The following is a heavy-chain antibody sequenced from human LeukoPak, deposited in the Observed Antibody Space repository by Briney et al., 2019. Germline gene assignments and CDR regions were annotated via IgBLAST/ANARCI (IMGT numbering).Heavy chain of an antibody. CDR1: GGTFSSYT. V-gene: IGHV1-69*05. CDR3: AREKNRGYYFDY. D-gene: IGHD7-27*01. Sequence: SVKVSCKASGGTFSSYTISWVRQAPGQGLEWMGRIIPIFGTANYAQKFQGRVTITTDESTSTAYMELSSLRSEDTAVYYCAREKNRGYYFDYWGQGTLVTVSS. CDR2: IIPIFGTA. J-gene: IGHJ4*02.